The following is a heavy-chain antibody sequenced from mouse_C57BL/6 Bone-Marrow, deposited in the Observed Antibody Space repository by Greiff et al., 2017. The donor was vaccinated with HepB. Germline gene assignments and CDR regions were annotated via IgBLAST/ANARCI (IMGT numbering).Heavy chain of an antibody. J-gene: IGHJ4*01. Sequence: DVQLVESGGDLVKPGGSLKLSCAASGFTFSSYGMSWVRQTPDKRLEWVATISSGGSYTYYPDSVKGRFTISRDNAKNTLYLQMSSLKSEDTAMYYCARHWNYFYAMDYWGQGTSVTVSS. V-gene: IGHV5-6*01. CDR1: GFTFSSYG. CDR2: ISSGGSYT. CDR3: ARHWNYFYAMDY.